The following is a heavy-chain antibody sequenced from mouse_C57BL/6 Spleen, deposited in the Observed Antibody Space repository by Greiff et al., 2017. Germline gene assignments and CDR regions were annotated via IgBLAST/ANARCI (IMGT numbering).Heavy chain of an antibody. J-gene: IGHJ2*01. V-gene: IGHV5-4*01. CDR1: GFTFSSYA. Sequence: DVQLQESGGGLVKPGGSLKLSCAASGFTFSSYAMSWVRQTPEKRLEWVATISDGGSYTYYPDNVKGRFTISRDNAKNNLYLQMSHLKSEDTAMYYCARGDLYGSFFDYWGQGTTLTVSS. CDR3: ARGDLYGSFFDY. CDR2: ISDGGSYT. D-gene: IGHD1-1*01.